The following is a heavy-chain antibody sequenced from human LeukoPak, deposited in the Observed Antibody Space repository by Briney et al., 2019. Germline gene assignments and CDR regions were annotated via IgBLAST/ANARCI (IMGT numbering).Heavy chain of an antibody. J-gene: IGHJ5*02. D-gene: IGHD3-10*01. CDR1: GFTFRTFG. CDR3: ARQGERDYYGSGTPGGYWFDP. V-gene: IGHV3-21*01. CDR2: IGSRNIYI. Sequence: GGSLRLSCAASGFTFRTFGMNWVRQAPGKGLEWVSSIGSRNIYIYYSDSVKGRFTISRDNAKNSLYLQMDSLRAEDTAVYYCARQGERDYYGSGTPGGYWFDPWGQGTLVTVSS.